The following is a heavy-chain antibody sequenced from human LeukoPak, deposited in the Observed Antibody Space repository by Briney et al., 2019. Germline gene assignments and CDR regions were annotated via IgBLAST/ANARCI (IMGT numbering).Heavy chain of an antibody. D-gene: IGHD5-24*01. CDR1: GFTVSSNY. CDR3: AREWGMATITYFDY. J-gene: IGHJ4*02. CDR2: IYSGGST. Sequence: GGSLRLSCAASGFTVSSNYMSWVRQAPGKGLEWVSVIYSGGSTYYADSVKGRFTISRDNSKNTLYLQMNSLRAEDTAVYYCAREWGMATITYFDYWGKGTLVTVSS. V-gene: IGHV3-53*01.